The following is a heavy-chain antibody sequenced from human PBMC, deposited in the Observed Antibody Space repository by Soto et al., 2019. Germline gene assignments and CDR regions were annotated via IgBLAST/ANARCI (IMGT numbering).Heavy chain of an antibody. J-gene: IGHJ5*02. CDR2: INAGNGNT. Sequence: ASVKVSCKASGYTFTSYAMHWVRQAPGQRLEWMGWINAGNGNTKYSQKFQGRVTITRDTSASTAYMELSSLRSEDTAVYYCAREGQDSVVVPAAKSPWFDPWGQGTLVTVSS. CDR1: GYTFTSYA. V-gene: IGHV1-3*01. CDR3: AREGQDSVVVPAAKSPWFDP. D-gene: IGHD2-2*01.